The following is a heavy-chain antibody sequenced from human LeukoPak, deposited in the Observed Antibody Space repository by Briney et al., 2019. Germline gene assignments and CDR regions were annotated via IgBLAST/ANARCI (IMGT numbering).Heavy chain of an antibody. Sequence: GGSLRLSCTASGFTVSSNYMSWVRQAPGKGLEWVSYISSSSSYTNYADSVKGRFTISRDNAKNSLYLQMNSLRAEDTAVYYCARASSGYHAFDIWGQGTMVTVSS. CDR2: ISSSSSYT. J-gene: IGHJ3*02. CDR1: GFTVSSNY. D-gene: IGHD6-19*01. V-gene: IGHV3-11*06. CDR3: ARASSGYHAFDI.